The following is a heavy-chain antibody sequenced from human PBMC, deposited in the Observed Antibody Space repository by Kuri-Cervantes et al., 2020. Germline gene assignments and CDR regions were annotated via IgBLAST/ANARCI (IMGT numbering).Heavy chain of an antibody. CDR2: ISYDGSNK. J-gene: IGHJ4*02. D-gene: IGHD3-10*01. V-gene: IGHV3-30*03. Sequence: GESLKISCAASGFSFSSYAMAWVRLAPGKGLEWVAVISYDGSNKYYADSVKGRFTISRDNSKNTLYLQMNSLRAEDTAVYYCARGKVWFGELYFDYWGQGTLVTVSS. CDR3: ARGKVWFGELYFDY. CDR1: GFSFSSYA.